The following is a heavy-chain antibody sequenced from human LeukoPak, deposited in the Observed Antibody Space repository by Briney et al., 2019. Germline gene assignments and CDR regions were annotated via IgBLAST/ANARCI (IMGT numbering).Heavy chain of an antibody. Sequence: GGSLRLSCAASGFTFSSYWMNWARQAPGKGLEWVSYISSGSGTIYYADSVKGRFTISRDNAKNSLYLQMNSLRDEDTAVYYCARDNLSPYWYFDLWGRGTLVTVSS. V-gene: IGHV3-48*02. J-gene: IGHJ2*01. CDR3: ARDNLSPYWYFDL. CDR1: GFTFSSYW. D-gene: IGHD1-14*01. CDR2: ISSGSGTI.